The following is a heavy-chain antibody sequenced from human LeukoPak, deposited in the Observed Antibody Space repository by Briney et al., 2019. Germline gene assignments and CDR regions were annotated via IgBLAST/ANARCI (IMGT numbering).Heavy chain of an antibody. CDR2: IYHSGST. CDR3: ARDPPIAARPVY. Sequence: SETLSLTCTVSGGSISSGGYYWSWIRQPPGKGLEWIGYIYHSGSTYYNPSLKSRVTISVDRSKNQFSLKLSSVTAADTAVYYCARDPPIAARPVYWGQGTLVTVSP. D-gene: IGHD6-6*01. V-gene: IGHV4-30-2*01. J-gene: IGHJ4*02. CDR1: GGSISSGGYY.